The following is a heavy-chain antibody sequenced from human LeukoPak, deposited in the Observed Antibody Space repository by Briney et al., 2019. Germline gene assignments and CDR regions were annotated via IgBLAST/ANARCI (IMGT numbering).Heavy chain of an antibody. V-gene: IGHV7-4-1*02. CDR1: RYTFTGYY. CDR3: ARDIGYSLWSEADY. CDR2: INTNTGNP. Sequence: ASVKVSCKASRYTFTGYYMHWVRQAPGQGLEWMGWINTNTGNPTYAQGFTGRFVFSLDTSVSTAYLQISSLKAEDTAVYYCARDIGYSLWSEADYWGQGTLVTVSS. J-gene: IGHJ4*02. D-gene: IGHD5-18*01.